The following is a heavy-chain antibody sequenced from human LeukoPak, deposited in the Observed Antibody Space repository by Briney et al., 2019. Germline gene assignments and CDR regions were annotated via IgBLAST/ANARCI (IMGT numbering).Heavy chain of an antibody. D-gene: IGHD3-10*01. CDR1: GFTFSSYN. J-gene: IGHJ4*02. CDR2: ISSSSSTI. Sequence: GGSLRLSCAASGFTFSSYNMNWVRQAPGKGLEWVSCISSSSSTIYHADSAKGRFTVSRDNAKNSLYLQMNSLRAEDTAVYYCARGPPFGSGTYYVDYWGQGTQVTVSS. CDR3: ARGPPFGSGTYYVDY. V-gene: IGHV3-48*01.